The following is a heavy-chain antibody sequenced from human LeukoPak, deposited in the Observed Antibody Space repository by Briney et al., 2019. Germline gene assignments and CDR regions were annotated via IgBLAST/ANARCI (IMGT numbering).Heavy chain of an antibody. D-gene: IGHD6-13*01. CDR2: INHSGST. Sequence: SETLSLTCTVSGGSISSYYWSWIRQPPGKGLEWIGEINHSGSTNYNPSLKSRVTISVDTSKNQFSLKLSSVTAADTAVYYCARASSGEQQLVPWGQGTLVTVSS. V-gene: IGHV4-34*01. CDR3: ARASSGEQQLVP. J-gene: IGHJ5*02. CDR1: GGSISSYY.